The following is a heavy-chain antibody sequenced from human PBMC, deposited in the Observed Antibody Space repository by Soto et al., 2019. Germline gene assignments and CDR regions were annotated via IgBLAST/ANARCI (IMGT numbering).Heavy chain of an antibody. CDR2: IIPILGIA. J-gene: IGHJ6*03. D-gene: IGHD2-2*01. Sequence: PSVKVSCKASGGTFSSYTISWVRQAPGQGLEWMGRIIPILGIANYAQKFQGRVTITADKSTSTAYMELSSLRSEDTAVYYCASTYCSSTSCYATYYYYMDVWGKGTTVTVSS. CDR3: ASTYCSSTSCYATYYYYMDV. V-gene: IGHV1-69*02. CDR1: GGTFSSYT.